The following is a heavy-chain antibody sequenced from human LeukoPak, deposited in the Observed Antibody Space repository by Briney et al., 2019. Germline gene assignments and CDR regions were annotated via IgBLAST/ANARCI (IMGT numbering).Heavy chain of an antibody. D-gene: IGHD2-15*01. Sequence: PSETLSLTCTVSGGSISSYYWGWIRQPPGKGLEWIGSIYYSGSTYYNPSLKSRVTISVDTSKNQFSLKLSSVTAADTAVYYCAIQGYCSGGSCYSVRSFDPWGQGTLVTVSS. CDR3: AIQGYCSGGSCYSVRSFDP. CDR2: IYYSGST. V-gene: IGHV4-39*01. J-gene: IGHJ5*02. CDR1: GGSISSYY.